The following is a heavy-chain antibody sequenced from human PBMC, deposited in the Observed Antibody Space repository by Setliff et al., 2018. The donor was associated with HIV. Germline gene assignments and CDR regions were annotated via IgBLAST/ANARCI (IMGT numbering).Heavy chain of an antibody. CDR2: INPSGGST. CDR1: GYTFSSYY. V-gene: IGHV1-46*01. J-gene: IGHJ4*02. CDR3: AREAYSYGYVLPATRFGYYFDS. D-gene: IGHD5-18*01. Sequence: ASVKVSCKASGYTFSSYYMHWVRQAPGQGLEWMGIINPSGGSTAYPQKFQGRVTMTRDTSTSTAYMELNSLRSEDTAVYYCAREAYSYGYVLPATRFGYYFDSWGQGTLVTVSS.